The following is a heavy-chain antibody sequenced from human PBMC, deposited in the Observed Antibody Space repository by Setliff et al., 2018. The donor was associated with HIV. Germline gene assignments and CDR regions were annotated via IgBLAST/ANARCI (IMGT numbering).Heavy chain of an antibody. V-gene: IGHV1-69*05. J-gene: IGHJ6*03. Sequence: SVKVSCKASGGTFSSYAISWVRQAPGQGLEWMGGIIPIFGTTNYAQKFQGRVTITTDESTTTAYMELSSLRSEDTAVYYCARENFWSGYPLLGYMDVWGKGTTVTVSS. CDR1: GGTFSSYA. CDR3: ARENFWSGYPLLGYMDV. D-gene: IGHD3-3*01. CDR2: IIPIFGTT.